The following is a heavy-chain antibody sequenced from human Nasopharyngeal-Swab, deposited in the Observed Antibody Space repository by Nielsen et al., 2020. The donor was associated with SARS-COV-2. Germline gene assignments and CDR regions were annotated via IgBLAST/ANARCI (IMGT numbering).Heavy chain of an antibody. J-gene: IGHJ6*02. Sequence: SETLSLTCSVSGVSFNGFYWNWIRQPPGKGLEWIGEINHNERTNYNPSLKSRVTMSVDTSTNQVSLKLNSLTATDTAVYYCARAGRVGDAYTGLDVWGQGTTVTVSS. CDR1: GVSFNGFY. CDR3: ARAGRVGDAYTGLDV. CDR2: INHNERT. V-gene: IGHV4-34*01. D-gene: IGHD5-24*01.